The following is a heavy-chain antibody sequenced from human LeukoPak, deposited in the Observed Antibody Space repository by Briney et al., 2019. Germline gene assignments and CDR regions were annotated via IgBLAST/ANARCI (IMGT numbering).Heavy chain of an antibody. CDR1: GYTFTSYG. CDR3: ARDRKGYSYGEFDY. Sequence: ASVKVSCKAPGYTFTSYGISWVRQAPGQGLEWMGWISAYNGNTNYAQKLQGRVTMTTDTSTSTAYMELRSLRSDDTAVYYCARDRKGYSYGEFDYWGQGTLVTVSS. J-gene: IGHJ4*02. V-gene: IGHV1-18*04. CDR2: ISAYNGNT. D-gene: IGHD5-18*01.